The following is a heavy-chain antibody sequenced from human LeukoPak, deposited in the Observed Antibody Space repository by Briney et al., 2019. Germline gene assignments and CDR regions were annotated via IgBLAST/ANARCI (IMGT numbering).Heavy chain of an antibody. V-gene: IGHV4-38-2*02. J-gene: IGHJ4*02. Sequence: SETLSLTCTVSGYSISSGYYWSWIRQPPGKGLEWIGEINHSGSTNYNPSLKSRVTISVDTSKNQFSLKLSSVTAADTAVSYCAAWIDGKSDYWGQGTLVTVSS. D-gene: IGHD5-12*01. CDR1: GYSISSGYY. CDR2: INHSGST. CDR3: AAWIDGKSDY.